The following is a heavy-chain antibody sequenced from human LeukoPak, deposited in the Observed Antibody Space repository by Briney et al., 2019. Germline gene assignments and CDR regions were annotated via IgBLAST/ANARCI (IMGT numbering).Heavy chain of an antibody. CDR2: IYTSGST. D-gene: IGHD4-23*01. CDR1: GGSISSYY. J-gene: IGHJ6*03. CDR3: ARGVYGGNNYYYYYMDV. Sequence: SETLSLTCTVSGGSISSYYWSWIRQPAGKGLEWIGRIYTSGSTNCNPSLKSRVTMSVDTSKNQFSLKLSSVTAADTAVYYCARGVYGGNNYYYYYMDVWGKGASVTVSS. V-gene: IGHV4-4*07.